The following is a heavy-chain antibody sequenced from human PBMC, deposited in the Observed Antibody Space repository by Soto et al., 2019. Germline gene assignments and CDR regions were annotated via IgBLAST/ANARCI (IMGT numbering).Heavy chain of an antibody. Sequence: GGSLRLSCAASGFTFSSYGMHWVRQAPGKGLEWVAVISYDGSNKYYADSVKGRFTISRDNSKNTLYLQMNSLRAEDTAVYYCAKTANGWFSAFDIWGQGTMVTVSS. CDR1: GFTFSSYG. CDR2: ISYDGSNK. D-gene: IGHD6-19*01. CDR3: AKTANGWFSAFDI. J-gene: IGHJ3*02. V-gene: IGHV3-30*18.